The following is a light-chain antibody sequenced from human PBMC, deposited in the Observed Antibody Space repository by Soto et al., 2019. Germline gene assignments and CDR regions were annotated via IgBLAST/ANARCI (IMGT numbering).Light chain of an antibody. CDR1: QSVSNN. CDR2: GAS. CDR3: QQHNNWPRWT. Sequence: EIVMTQSPATLSVSPGERATLSCRASQSVSNNLAWYQQKPGQAPRLLIFGASTRATGIPARFSGSGSGTDFTLTISSLQSEDFAVYYCQQHNNWPRWTFGQGTKVEIK. V-gene: IGKV3-15*01. J-gene: IGKJ1*01.